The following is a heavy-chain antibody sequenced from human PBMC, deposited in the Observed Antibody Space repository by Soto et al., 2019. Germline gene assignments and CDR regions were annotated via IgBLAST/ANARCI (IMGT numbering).Heavy chain of an antibody. V-gene: IGHV3-30*18. D-gene: IGHD2-21*02. CDR2: ISHDGTNK. J-gene: IGHJ4*02. CDR1: GFTFSVYG. CDR3: AKKPPGDWVAMVDY. Sequence: QVQLVESGGGVVQPGRSLRLSCAAAGFTFSVYGMHWVRQAPGKGLEWVAVISHDGTNKFYADSVKGRFTISRDNSRNTLYLQMNTLSADDTAVYYCAKKPPGDWVAMVDYWGQGTLVTVSS.